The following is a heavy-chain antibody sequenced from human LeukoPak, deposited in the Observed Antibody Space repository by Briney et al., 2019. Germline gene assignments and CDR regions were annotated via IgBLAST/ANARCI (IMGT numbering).Heavy chain of an antibody. J-gene: IGHJ4*02. CDR3: ARGGGHYCGSTSCYTPTFDY. V-gene: IGHV4-39*01. CDR1: GGSISSSSYY. D-gene: IGHD2-2*02. CDR2: IYYSGST. Sequence: SETLSLTCTVSGGSISSSSYYWGWIRQPPGKGLEWIGSIYYSGSTYYNPSLKSRVTISVDTSKNQFSLKLSSVTAADTAVYYCARGGGHYCGSTSCYTPTFDYWGQGTLVTVSS.